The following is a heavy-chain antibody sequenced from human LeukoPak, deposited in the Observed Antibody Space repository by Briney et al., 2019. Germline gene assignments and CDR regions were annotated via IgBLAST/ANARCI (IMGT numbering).Heavy chain of an antibody. J-gene: IGHJ4*02. Sequence: GGSLRLSCAASGFTFSSYSMNWVCQAPGKGLEWVSSISSSSSYIYYADSVKGRFTISRDNAKNSLYLQMNSPRAEDTAVYYCARDLHDDYGDYWGQGTLVTVSS. CDR2: ISSSSSYI. V-gene: IGHV3-21*01. CDR3: ARDLHDDYGDY. CDR1: GFTFSSYS. D-gene: IGHD3-3*01.